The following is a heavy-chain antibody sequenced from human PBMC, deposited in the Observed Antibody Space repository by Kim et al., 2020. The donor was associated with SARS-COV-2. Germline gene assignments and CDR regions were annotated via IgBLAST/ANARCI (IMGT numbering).Heavy chain of an antibody. CDR3: ATDRRYSGYDFMLGMDV. CDR1: GYTLTELS. D-gene: IGHD5-12*01. J-gene: IGHJ6*02. Sequence: ASVKVSCKVSGYTLTELSMHWVRQAPGKGLEWMGGFDPEDGETIYAQKFQGRVTMTEDTSTDTAYMELSSLRSEDTAVYYCATDRRYSGYDFMLGMDVWGQGTTVTVSS. V-gene: IGHV1-24*01. CDR2: FDPEDGET.